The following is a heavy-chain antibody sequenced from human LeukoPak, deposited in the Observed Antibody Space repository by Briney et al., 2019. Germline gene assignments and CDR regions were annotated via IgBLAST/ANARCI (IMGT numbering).Heavy chain of an antibody. D-gene: IGHD3-22*01. Sequence: GGSLRLSCAASGFTFSTYWMSWVRQAPGKGLEWVATIRQDGSEKHYVDSVEGRFTISRDNAQNSLYLQMNSLRAGDTAVYYCARDRGYYVFDYWGQGTLVTVSS. CDR3: ARDRGYYVFDY. CDR1: GFTFSTYW. CDR2: IRQDGSEK. V-gene: IGHV3-7*01. J-gene: IGHJ4*02.